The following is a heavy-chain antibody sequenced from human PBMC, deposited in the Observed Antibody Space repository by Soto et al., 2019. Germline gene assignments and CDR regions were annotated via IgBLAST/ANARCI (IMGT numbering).Heavy chain of an antibody. CDR3: ARDHKYYGSGSYSYYYGMDV. D-gene: IGHD3-10*01. Sequence: EVQLVETGGGLIQPGGSLRLSCAASGFTVSSNYMSWVRQAPGKGLEWVSVTYSGGSIYYADSVKGRFTISRDNSKNTLYLQMNSLRAEDTAVYYCARDHKYYGSGSYSYYYGMDVWGQGTTVTVSS. J-gene: IGHJ6*02. CDR1: GFTVSSNY. V-gene: IGHV3-53*02. CDR2: TYSGGSI.